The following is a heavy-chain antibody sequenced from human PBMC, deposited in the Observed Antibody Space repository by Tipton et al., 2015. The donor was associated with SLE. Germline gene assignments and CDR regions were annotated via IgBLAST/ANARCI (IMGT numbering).Heavy chain of an antibody. CDR2: IYSGGST. Sequence: SLRLSCAASGFTVSSNYMSWVRQAPGRGLEWVSVIYSGGSTYYADSVKGRFTISRDNSKNTLYLQMNSLRAEDTAVYYCARRGYSYGYSFDYWGQGTLVTVSS. CDR1: GFTVSSNY. CDR3: ARRGYSYGYSFDY. J-gene: IGHJ4*02. D-gene: IGHD5-18*01. V-gene: IGHV3-66*01.